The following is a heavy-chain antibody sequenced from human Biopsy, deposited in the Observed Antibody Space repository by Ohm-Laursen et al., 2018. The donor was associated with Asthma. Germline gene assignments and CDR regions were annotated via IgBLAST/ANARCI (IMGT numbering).Heavy chain of an antibody. CDR1: GLNFGDYV. CDR2: ISWNSRSI. CDR3: AREGNDWSGYVTGDH. D-gene: IGHD3-3*01. J-gene: IGHJ5*02. V-gene: IGHV3-9*01. Sequence: SLRLSCSASGLNFGDYVMHWVRQAPGKGLEWVSGISWNSRSIGYGDSVKGRFTISRDNAKDLLYLQMNSLRAEDTAVYFCAREGNDWSGYVTGDHWGQGSLVTVSS.